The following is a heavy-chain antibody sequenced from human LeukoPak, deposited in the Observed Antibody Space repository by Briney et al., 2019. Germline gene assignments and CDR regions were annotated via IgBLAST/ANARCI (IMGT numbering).Heavy chain of an antibody. J-gene: IGHJ4*02. D-gene: IGHD2-2*02. CDR2: ISGSDGST. CDR1: GFAFSTYA. V-gene: IGHV3-23*01. Sequence: PGGSLRLSCAASGFAFSTYAMNWVRQAPGKGLEWVSTISGSDGSTYYADSVKGRFTISRDNSKNTLYLQMNSLRAEDTAVYYCAKDSFIVVVPAAIGFDYWGQGTLVTVSS. CDR3: AKDSFIVVVPAAIGFDY.